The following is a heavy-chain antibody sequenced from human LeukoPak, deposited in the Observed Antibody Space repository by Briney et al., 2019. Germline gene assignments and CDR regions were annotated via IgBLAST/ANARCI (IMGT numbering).Heavy chain of an antibody. J-gene: IGHJ4*02. CDR1: GYTFTDYY. CDR3: ATRAYYGSGSYYYPLNY. V-gene: IGHV1-2*02. D-gene: IGHD3-10*01. CDR2: INPNSGGT. Sequence: ASVKVSCRASGYTFTDYYMHWVRQAPGQGLEWMGWINPNSGGTNYAQKFQGRVTMTRDTSISTAYMELSRLTSDDTAVYYCATRAYYGSGSYYYPLNYWGQGTLVTVSS.